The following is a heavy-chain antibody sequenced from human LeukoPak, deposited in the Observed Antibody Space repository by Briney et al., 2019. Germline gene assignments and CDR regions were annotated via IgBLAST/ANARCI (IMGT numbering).Heavy chain of an antibody. V-gene: IGHV4-59*01. CDR2: IYYSGST. J-gene: IGHJ4*02. Sequence: SGTLSLTCTVSGVSISTYYWSWIRQPPGKGLEWIGYIYYSGSTNYNPSLKSRVTISVDTSKNQFSLKLSSVTAADTAVYYCASGFWSAPPDYWGQGTLVTVSS. CDR3: ASGFWSAPPDY. CDR1: GVSISTYY. D-gene: IGHD3-3*01.